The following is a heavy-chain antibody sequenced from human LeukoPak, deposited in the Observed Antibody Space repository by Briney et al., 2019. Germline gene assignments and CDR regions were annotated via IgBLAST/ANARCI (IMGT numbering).Heavy chain of an antibody. CDR2: IYPGGSDT. Sequence: GESLKISCKGSGYSFTSYWIGWVRQMPGKGLEWMGIIYPGGSDTRYSPSFQGHVTISADKSISTAYLQWSSLKASDTAMYYCARLVVTAIHYYFDYWGQGTLVTVSS. J-gene: IGHJ4*02. CDR1: GYSFTSYW. CDR3: ARLVVTAIHYYFDY. D-gene: IGHD2-21*02. V-gene: IGHV5-51*01.